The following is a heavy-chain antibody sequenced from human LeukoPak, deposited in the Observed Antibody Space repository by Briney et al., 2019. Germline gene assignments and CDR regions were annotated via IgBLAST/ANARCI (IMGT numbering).Heavy chain of an antibody. CDR1: GYTFTGYY. J-gene: IGHJ6*02. CDR2: INPNSGGT. CDR3: ARFGDCSSTSCYTNAVSYYYGMDV. Sequence: ASVKVSCKASGYTFTGYYMHWVRQAPGQGLEWMGRINPNSGGTNYAQKFQGRVTMTRDTSISTAYMELSRLRSEDTAVYYCARFGDCSSTSCYTNAVSYYYGMDVWGQGTTVTASS. V-gene: IGHV1-2*06. D-gene: IGHD2-2*02.